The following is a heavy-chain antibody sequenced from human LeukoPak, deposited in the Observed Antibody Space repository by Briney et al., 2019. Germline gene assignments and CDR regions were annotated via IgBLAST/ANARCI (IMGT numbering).Heavy chain of an antibody. Sequence: ASVKVSCMASGYTFTGYYMHWVRQAPGQGLEWMGWINPNSGGTNYAQKFQGRVTMTRDTSISAVYMELSRLRSDDTAVYYCARDGTGVYNLVQYWGQGTLVTVSS. V-gene: IGHV1-2*02. D-gene: IGHD5-24*01. CDR2: INPNSGGT. CDR1: GYTFTGYY. J-gene: IGHJ4*02. CDR3: ARDGTGVYNLVQY.